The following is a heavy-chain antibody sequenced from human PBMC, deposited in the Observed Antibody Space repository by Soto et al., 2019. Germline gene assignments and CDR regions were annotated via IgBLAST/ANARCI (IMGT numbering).Heavy chain of an antibody. CDR1: GGSISSGGYY. CDR2: IYYSGST. V-gene: IGHV4-31*03. D-gene: IGHD3-16*01. J-gene: IGHJ4*02. CDR3: ARDWGRDGCFDY. Sequence: QVQLQESGPGLVKPSQTLSLICTVSGGSISSGGYYWSWIRQHPGKGLEWIGCIYYSGSTYYNPSLKSRVTISVDTSKNQFSLKLTSVTAADTAVYYCARDWGRDGCFDYWGQGTLVTVSS.